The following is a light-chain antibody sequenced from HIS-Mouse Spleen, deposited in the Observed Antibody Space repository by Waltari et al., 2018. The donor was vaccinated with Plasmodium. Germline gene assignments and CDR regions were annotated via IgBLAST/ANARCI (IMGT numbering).Light chain of an antibody. J-gene: IGKJ4*01. CDR3: QQYYSYLLT. CDR1: QGISSY. V-gene: IGKV1-8*01. CDR2: AAS. Sequence: AIRMTQSPSSFSASTGDRITITCRASQGISSYLTWYQQTPGKAPKLLIYAASTLQSGVPSRFSGSGSGTDFTLTISCLQSEDFATYYCQQYYSYLLTFGGGTKVEIK.